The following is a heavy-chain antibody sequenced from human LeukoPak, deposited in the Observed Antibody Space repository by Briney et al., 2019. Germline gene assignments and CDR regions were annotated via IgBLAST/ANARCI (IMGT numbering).Heavy chain of an antibody. Sequence: ASVKVSCKASGYTFTSYDINWVRQATGQGLEWMGWMNPNSGNTGYAQKFQGRVTMTRNTSKSTAYMELSSLRSEDTAVYYCARSEWGSNYGVYYYGMDVWGQGTTVTVSS. D-gene: IGHD3-16*01. J-gene: IGHJ6*02. CDR2: MNPNSGNT. V-gene: IGHV1-8*01. CDR3: ARSEWGSNYGVYYYGMDV. CDR1: GYTFTSYD.